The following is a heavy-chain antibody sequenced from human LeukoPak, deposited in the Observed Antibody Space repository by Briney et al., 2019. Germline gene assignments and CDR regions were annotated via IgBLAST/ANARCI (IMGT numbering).Heavy chain of an antibody. CDR2: IYYSGST. Sequence: TETLSLTCTVSGGSISSYYWSWIRQPPGKGLEWIGYIYYSGSTNYNPSLKSRVTISVDTSKNQFSLKLSSVTAADTAVYYCARHVPLDAFDIWGQGTMVTVSS. CDR3: ARHVPLDAFDI. V-gene: IGHV4-59*08. J-gene: IGHJ3*02. CDR1: GGSISSYY.